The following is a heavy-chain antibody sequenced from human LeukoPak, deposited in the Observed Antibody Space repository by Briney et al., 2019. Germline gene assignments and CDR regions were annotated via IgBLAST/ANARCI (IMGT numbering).Heavy chain of an antibody. J-gene: IGHJ6*04. CDR3: AELGITMIGGV. V-gene: IGHV3-7*01. CDR2: IKQDGSEK. D-gene: IGHD3-10*02. CDR1: GFNFRGYA. Sequence: GGSLRLSCAASGFNFRGYAMHWVRLVPGKGLEWVANIKQDGSEKYYVDSVKGRFTISRDNAKNSLYLQMNSLRAEDTAVYYCAELGITMIGGVWGKGTTVTISS.